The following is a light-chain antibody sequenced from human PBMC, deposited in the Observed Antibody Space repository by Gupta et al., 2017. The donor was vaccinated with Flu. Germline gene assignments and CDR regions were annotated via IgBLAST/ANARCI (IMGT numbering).Light chain of an antibody. CDR2: AAS. J-gene: IGKJ5*01. CDR1: QSISSY. V-gene: IGKV1-39*01. Sequence: DIQMTQSPSSLSASVGDRVTITCRASQSISSYLNWYQQKPGKAPKLLIYAASILQSGVPSRFSGSGSGTDFTLTISSLQPEDFATYYCQQIYSTPPITFGQGTRLEIK. CDR3: QQIYSTPPIT.